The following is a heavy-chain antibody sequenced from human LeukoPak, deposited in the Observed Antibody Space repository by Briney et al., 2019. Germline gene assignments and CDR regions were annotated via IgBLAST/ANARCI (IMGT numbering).Heavy chain of an antibody. D-gene: IGHD4-11*01. CDR2: MNPNSGNT. Sequence: ASVKVSCKASGYTFTSYDINWARQATGQGLEWMGWMNPNSGNTGYAQKFQGRVTITRNTSISTAYMELSSLRSEDTAVYYCARGPVTTSLNYYYYYMDVWGKGTTVTVSS. CDR3: ARGPVTTSLNYYYYYMDV. CDR1: GYTFTSYD. J-gene: IGHJ6*03. V-gene: IGHV1-8*03.